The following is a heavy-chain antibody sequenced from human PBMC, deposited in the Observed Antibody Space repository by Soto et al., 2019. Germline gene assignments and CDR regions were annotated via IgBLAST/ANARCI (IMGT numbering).Heavy chain of an antibody. V-gene: IGHV3-21*01. CDR1: GFTFRSYS. CDR3: ARSGSGSYYPHNWFDP. D-gene: IGHD3-10*01. J-gene: IGHJ5*02. Sequence: GGSLRLSCAASGFTFRSYSMNWVRQAPGKGLEWVSSISSSNSYIYYADSVKGRFTISRDNAKNSLYLQMNSLRAEDTAVYYCARSGSGSYYPHNWFDPWGQGTLVTVSS. CDR2: ISSSNSYI.